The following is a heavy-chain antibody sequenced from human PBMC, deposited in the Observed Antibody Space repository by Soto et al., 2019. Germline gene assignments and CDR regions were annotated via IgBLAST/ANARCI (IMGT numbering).Heavy chain of an antibody. D-gene: IGHD3-22*01. Sequence: EVQLLESGGGLVQPGGSLRLSCAASGFTFSSYAMSWVRQAPGKGLEWVSAISGSGGSTYYAESVKGRFTISRDNSKNTLNLQMNSLRAEDTAVYYCAKRGEHSSGYPWGDYYGMDVWGQGTTVTVSS. V-gene: IGHV3-23*01. CDR2: ISGSGGST. J-gene: IGHJ6*02. CDR1: GFTFSSYA. CDR3: AKRGEHSSGYPWGDYYGMDV.